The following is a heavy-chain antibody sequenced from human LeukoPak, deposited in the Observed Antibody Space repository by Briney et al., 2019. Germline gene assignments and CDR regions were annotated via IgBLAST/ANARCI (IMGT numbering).Heavy chain of an antibody. J-gene: IGHJ4*02. CDR3: VKDIWNGNNCYFDY. D-gene: IGHD3-3*01. CDR1: GFTFATYG. Sequence: GGSLRLSCAASGFTFATYGMRWVRQGPGKGLEWVAIIWNDGSKQDYADSVKGRFTISRDNFKNTVSLQMSSLRAEDTAIYYCVKDIWNGNNCYFDYWGQGTLVTVSS. CDR2: IWNDGSKQ. V-gene: IGHV3-33*06.